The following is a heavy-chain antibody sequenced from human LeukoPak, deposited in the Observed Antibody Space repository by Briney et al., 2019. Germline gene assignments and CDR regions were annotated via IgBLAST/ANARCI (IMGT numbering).Heavy chain of an antibody. CDR3: ARVEAVGRLFDY. D-gene: IGHD6-19*01. V-gene: IGHV4-59*01. J-gene: IGHJ4*02. CDR2: IYYSGST. CDR1: GGSISNYY. Sequence: SETLSLTCTVSGGSISNYYWSWIRQPPGKGLEWIGYIYYSGSTNYNPSLKSRVTISVDTSKNQFSLKLSSVTAADTAVYYCARVEAVGRLFDYWGQGTLVTVSS.